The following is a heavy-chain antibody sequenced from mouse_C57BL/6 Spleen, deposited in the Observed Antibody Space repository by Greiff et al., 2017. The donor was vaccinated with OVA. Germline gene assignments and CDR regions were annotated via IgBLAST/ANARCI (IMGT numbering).Heavy chain of an antibody. Sequence: VQLQQSGPELVKPGASVKMSCKASGYTFTDYNMHWVKQSHGKSLEWIGYINPNNGGTSYNQKFKGKATLTVNKSSSTAYMELRSLTSEDSAVYYCARSGWDGAWFAYWGQVTLVTVSA. CDR3: ARSGWDGAWFAY. CDR2: INPNNGGT. D-gene: IGHD4-1*01. J-gene: IGHJ3*01. V-gene: IGHV1-22*01. CDR1: GYTFTDYN.